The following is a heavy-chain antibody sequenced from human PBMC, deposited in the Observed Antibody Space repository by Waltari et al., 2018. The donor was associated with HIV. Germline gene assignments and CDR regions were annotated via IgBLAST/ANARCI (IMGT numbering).Heavy chain of an antibody. CDR1: GSAFTGFS. Sequence: QVHLVESGAEVKKPGASLKVSCKASGSAFTGFSIHWVRQAPGQGLEWVGWINPKTGDTNFAQKFQGRVTMTRDTSISTAYMELSRLTSDDTAVYYCARDPSYGFGENDYWGQGTLFTVSS. J-gene: IGHJ4*02. V-gene: IGHV1-2*02. CDR3: ARDPSYGFGENDY. CDR2: INPKTGDT. D-gene: IGHD3-10*01.